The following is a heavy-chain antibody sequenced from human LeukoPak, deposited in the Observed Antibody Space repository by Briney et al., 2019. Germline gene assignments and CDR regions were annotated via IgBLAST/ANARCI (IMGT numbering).Heavy chain of an antibody. J-gene: IGHJ3*02. CDR2: INPNSGGT. CDR3: AREATMVRGADDAFDI. Sequence: ASVTVSCTASRYTFTAYYMHWVRQAPGQGLEWMGCINPNSGGTNYAQKFQGRVTITRDTSISTAYMELSRLRSDDTAVYYCAREATMVRGADDAFDIWGQGTMVTVSS. V-gene: IGHV1-2*02. D-gene: IGHD3-10*01. CDR1: RYTFTAYY.